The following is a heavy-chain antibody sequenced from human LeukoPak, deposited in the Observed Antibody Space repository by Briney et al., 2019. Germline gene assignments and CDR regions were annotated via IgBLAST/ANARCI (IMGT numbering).Heavy chain of an antibody. V-gene: IGHV3-33*01. CDR1: GFTFSSYG. J-gene: IGHJ4*02. CDR2: IYYDGSDK. CDR3: ARQIAYYYDSSGYYTTDY. D-gene: IGHD3-22*01. Sequence: GGSLRLPCAASGFTFSSYGMHWVRQAPGKGLEWVAIIYYDGSDKYYADSVKGRFTISRDNSKDTLYLQMNSLRAEDTAVYYCARQIAYYYDSSGYYTTDYWGQGTLVTVSS.